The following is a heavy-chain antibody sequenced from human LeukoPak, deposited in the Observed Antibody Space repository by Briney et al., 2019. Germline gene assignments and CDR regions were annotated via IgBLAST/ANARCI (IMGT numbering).Heavy chain of an antibody. CDR3: ARRNDILTGYFSNFDY. Sequence: PSETLSLTCTVSGASISSYSWSWVRQPPGKGLEWVGHILYGGSTNYNPSLKSRVTISVDTSKNQFSLKLSSATAADTAVYFCARRNDILTGYFSNFDYWGQGTLVTVSS. D-gene: IGHD3-9*01. CDR1: GASISSYS. CDR2: ILYGGST. V-gene: IGHV4-59*08. J-gene: IGHJ4*02.